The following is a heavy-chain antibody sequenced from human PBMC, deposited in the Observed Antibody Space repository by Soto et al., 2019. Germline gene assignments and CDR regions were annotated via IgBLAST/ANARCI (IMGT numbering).Heavy chain of an antibody. CDR1: GGTFSSYA. D-gene: IGHD1-26*01. CDR3: ARDQISWPYSGSYYAYNWFDP. V-gene: IGHV1-69*13. CDR2: IIPIFGTA. Sequence: PVKVSCKASGGTFSSYAISWVRQAPGQGLEWMGGIIPIFGTANYAQKFQGRVTITADESTSTAYMELSSLRSEDTAVYYCARDQISWPYSGSYYAYNWFDPWGQGTLVTVSS. J-gene: IGHJ5*02.